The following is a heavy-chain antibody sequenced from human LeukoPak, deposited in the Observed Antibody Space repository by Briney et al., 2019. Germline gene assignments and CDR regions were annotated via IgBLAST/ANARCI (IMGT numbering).Heavy chain of an antibody. V-gene: IGHV1-69*01. CDR2: IIPIFGTA. D-gene: IGHD4-11*01. Sequence: ASVKVSCKASGGTFSSYAISWVRHAPGQGLEWMGGIIPIFGTANYAQKFQGRVTITADESTSTAYMELSSLRSEDTAVYYCARYYSNWFDPWGQGTLVTVSS. CDR1: GGTFSSYA. CDR3: ARYYSNWFDP. J-gene: IGHJ5*02.